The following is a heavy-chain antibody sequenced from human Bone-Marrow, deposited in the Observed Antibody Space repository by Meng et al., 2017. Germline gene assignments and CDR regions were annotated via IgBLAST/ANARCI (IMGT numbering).Heavy chain of an antibody. J-gene: IGHJ4*02. CDR3: ARVVGGLSPNGDY. D-gene: IGHD3-16*01. Sequence: GESLKISCAASGFSFTTHEATWVRQAPGKGLEWIADISSSGYTIYYADSVKGRFTISRDNAKSSLYLQMTSLRAEDTAVYYCARVVGGLSPNGDYWGQGTLVTVSS. V-gene: IGHV3-48*03. CDR2: ISSSGYTI. CDR1: GFSFTTHE.